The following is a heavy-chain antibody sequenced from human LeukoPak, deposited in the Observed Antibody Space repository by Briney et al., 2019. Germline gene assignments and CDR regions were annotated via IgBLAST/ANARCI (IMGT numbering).Heavy chain of an antibody. CDR3: ARDESGDNDAFDI. D-gene: IGHD2-21*01. CDR2: ISSTGRTI. J-gene: IGHJ3*02. CDR1: GFTFRNYL. V-gene: IGHV3-48*03. Sequence: GGSLRLSCAASGFTFRNYLMNWVRQAPGKGLEWVSFISSTGRTIYYADSVKGRFTVSRDNAKNSLYLQMNSLRVEDTAVYYCARDESGDNDAFDIWGQGTMVTVSS.